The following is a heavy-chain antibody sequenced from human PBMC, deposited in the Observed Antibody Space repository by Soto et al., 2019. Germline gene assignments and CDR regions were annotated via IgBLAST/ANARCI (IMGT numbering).Heavy chain of an antibody. CDR3: ARGTTVETGTY. V-gene: IGHV1-18*01. J-gene: IGHJ4*02. D-gene: IGHD4-17*01. CDR1: GYSFTSCG. Sequence: ASVKVSCKASGYSFTSCGMNWVRQAPGQGLEWMGWISAYNGNTNYAQKLQGRVTMTTDTSTSTAYMELRSLRSDDTAVYYCARGTTVETGTYWGQGTLVTVSS. CDR2: ISAYNGNT.